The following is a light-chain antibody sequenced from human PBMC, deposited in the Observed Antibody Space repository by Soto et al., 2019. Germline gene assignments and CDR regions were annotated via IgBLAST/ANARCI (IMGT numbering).Light chain of an antibody. CDR2: AAS. Sequence: IVLTQSPGTLPLSPGERATLSCRASQSVGSNFLAWYQQKRGQAPRILIYAASNRASGIPDRFSGSGSGSDFTLTISRLAPEDFAVYYCQQYGSPPWAFGQGTRVEI. J-gene: IGKJ1*01. CDR1: QSVGSNF. V-gene: IGKV3-20*01. CDR3: QQYGSPPWA.